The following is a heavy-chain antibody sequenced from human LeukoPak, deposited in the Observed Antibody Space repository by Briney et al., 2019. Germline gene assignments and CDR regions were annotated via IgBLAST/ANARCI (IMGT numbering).Heavy chain of an antibody. CDR1: GFTFSSYA. J-gene: IGHJ4*02. V-gene: IGHV3-23*01. D-gene: IGHD4-17*01. CDR2: IRGSGGST. CDR3: ARDRYGDYGHY. Sequence: PGGSLRLSCAASGFTFSSYAMSWVRQAPGKGLEWVSTIRGSGGSTYYADSVKDRFTISRDNAKNSLYLQMNSLRAEDTAVYYCARDRYGDYGHYWGQGTLVTVSS.